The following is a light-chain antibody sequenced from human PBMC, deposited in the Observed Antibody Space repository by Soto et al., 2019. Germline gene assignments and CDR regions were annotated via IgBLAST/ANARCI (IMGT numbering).Light chain of an antibody. CDR3: SSYTSSSTHV. J-gene: IGLJ1*01. CDR2: DVR. Sequence: QSALTQPASVSGSPGQSITISCTGTSSDVGAYTFVSWYQQHPDKVPKLMIFDVRRRPSGVSDRCSGSKSGNTASLTISGLQPEDEADYYCSSYTSSSTHVFGSGTKLTVL. CDR1: SSDVGAYTF. V-gene: IGLV2-14*03.